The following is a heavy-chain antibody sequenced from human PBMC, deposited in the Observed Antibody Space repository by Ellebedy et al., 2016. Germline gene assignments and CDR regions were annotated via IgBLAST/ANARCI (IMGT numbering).Heavy chain of an antibody. CDR3: AREAGQLRFDP. V-gene: IGHV4-39*07. D-gene: IGHD1-1*01. J-gene: IGHJ5*02. Sequence: SETLSLXCTVSGGSISSSSYYWGWIRQPPGKGLEWIGSIYYSGSTYYNPSLKSRVTISVDTSKNQFSLKLSSVTAADTAVYYCAREAGQLRFDPWGQGTLVTVSS. CDR2: IYYSGST. CDR1: GGSISSSSYY.